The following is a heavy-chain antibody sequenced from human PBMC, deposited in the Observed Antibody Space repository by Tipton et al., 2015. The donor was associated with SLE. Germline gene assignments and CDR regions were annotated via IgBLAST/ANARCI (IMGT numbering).Heavy chain of an antibody. Sequence: SLRLSCAASGFTFSSYAMSWVRQAPGKGLEWVSAISGSGGSTNYNPSLKSRVTISVDTSKNQFPLKLSSVTAADTAVYYCARGRGSSSSGHYWGQGTLVTVSS. V-gene: IGHV3-23*02. CDR2: ISGSGGST. CDR1: GFTFSSYA. D-gene: IGHD6-6*01. CDR3: ARGRGSSSSGHY. J-gene: IGHJ4*02.